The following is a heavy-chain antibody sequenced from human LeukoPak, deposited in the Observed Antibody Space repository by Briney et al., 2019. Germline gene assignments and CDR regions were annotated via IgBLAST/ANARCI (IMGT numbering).Heavy chain of an antibody. V-gene: IGHV1-8*01. D-gene: IGHD3-10*01. CDR2: MNPNTGNT. CDR1: GYTFTSYD. J-gene: IGHJ4*02. CDR3: ARGPIFGSGSYFDD. Sequence: ASVKVSCKASGYTFTSYDITWVRQAYGQGLEWMGWMNPNTGNTGYARKFQGRVTMTRSTSLSTAYMELSSLRSEDTAVYYCARGPIFGSGSYFDDWGQGTPVTVSS.